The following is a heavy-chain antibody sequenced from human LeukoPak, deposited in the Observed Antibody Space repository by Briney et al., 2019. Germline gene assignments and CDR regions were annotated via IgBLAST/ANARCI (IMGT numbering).Heavy chain of an antibody. D-gene: IGHD2-21*02. CDR2: INPSGGST. V-gene: IGHV1-46*01. J-gene: IGHJ4*02. CDR3: ARVRSYCGGDCYYSPYFDY. Sequence: HVASVKVSCKASGYTFTSYYMHWVRQAPGQGLEWMGIINPSGGSTSYAQKLQGRVTMTRDMSTSTVYMELSSLRSEDTAVYYCARVRSYCGGDCYYSPYFDYWGQGTLVTVSS. CDR1: GYTFTSYY.